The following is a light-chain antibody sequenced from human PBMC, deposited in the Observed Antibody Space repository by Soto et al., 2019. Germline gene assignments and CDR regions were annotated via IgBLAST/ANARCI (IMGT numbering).Light chain of an antibody. CDR2: GAS. Sequence: LVLTQSPGPLSLSPGERATLSCRASRSVTSSYLAWYQQRPGQGPRLLIYGASNKATGIPDRFSGSGSGTDFTLTVSRLEPEDFAVYYCQNQDTFGQGTKLEIK. J-gene: IGKJ2*01. V-gene: IGKV3-20*01. CDR1: RSVTSSY. CDR3: QNQDT.